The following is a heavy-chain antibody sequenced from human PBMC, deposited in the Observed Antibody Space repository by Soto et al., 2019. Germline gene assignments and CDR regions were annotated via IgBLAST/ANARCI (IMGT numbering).Heavy chain of an antibody. CDR1: DGSIGTYDW. CDR2: MFHSGGA. J-gene: IGHJ4*02. Sequence: SETLSLTCVVSDGSIGTYDWWTWVRQPPGKGLEWIGKMFHSGGADYSPSLKSRVTISADSSKNHFSLRLTAVTAADTAVYYCATGNVDSMLEYWGQGTQVTVSS. CDR3: ATGNVDSMLEY. D-gene: IGHD3-3*01. V-gene: IGHV4-4*02.